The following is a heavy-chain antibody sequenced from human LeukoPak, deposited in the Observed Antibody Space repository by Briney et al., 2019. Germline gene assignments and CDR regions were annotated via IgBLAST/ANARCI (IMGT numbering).Heavy chain of an antibody. CDR3: AKVYDSSGSLDY. Sequence: GGSLRLSCAASGFTFSDYAMNWVRQAPGKGLEWVSYIGVGSSTQYYGDSVKGRFTISRDNSKNTLYLQMNSLRAEDTAVYYCAKVYDSSGSLDYWGQGTLVTVSS. V-gene: IGHV3-48*01. D-gene: IGHD3-22*01. CDR2: IGVGSSTQ. J-gene: IGHJ4*02. CDR1: GFTFSDYA.